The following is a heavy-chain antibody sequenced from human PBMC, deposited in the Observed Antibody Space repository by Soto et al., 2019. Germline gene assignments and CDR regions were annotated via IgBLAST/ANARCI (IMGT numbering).Heavy chain of an antibody. CDR2: SIPIFGTA. V-gene: IGHV1-69*01. CDR3: ARGRGSSGDDHYYYFDMDV. Sequence: QVQLVQSGAEVKKPVSSVKVSCKASGGTFNNYPITWVRQAPGEGLEWMGGSIPIFGTANYAQKFQGRVTISVDESTSTAYMELSSLRSEGTAVYYSARGRGSSGDDHYYYFDMDVWGQGTTVTVSS. D-gene: IGHD5-12*01. CDR1: GGTFNNYP. J-gene: IGHJ6*02.